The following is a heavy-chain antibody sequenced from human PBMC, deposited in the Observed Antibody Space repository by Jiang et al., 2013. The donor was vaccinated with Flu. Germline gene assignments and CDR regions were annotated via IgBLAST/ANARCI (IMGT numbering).Heavy chain of an antibody. J-gene: IGHJ6*02. CDR3: ARAVTMVRGVKGMDV. CDR2: SHPYLWYS. D-gene: IGHD3-10*01. Sequence: LEWMGGSHPYLWYSKLRTEVPGRVTITADESTSTAYMELSSLRSEDTAVYYCARAVTMVRGVKGMDVWGQGTTVTVSS. V-gene: IGHV1-69*01.